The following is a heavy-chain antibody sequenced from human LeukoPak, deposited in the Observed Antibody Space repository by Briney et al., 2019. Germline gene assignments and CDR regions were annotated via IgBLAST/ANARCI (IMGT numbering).Heavy chain of an antibody. D-gene: IGHD2-2*01. Sequence: GGSLRLSCAASGFTFSSYAMSWVRQAPGKGLEWVSSISSSSSYIYYADSVKGRFTISRDNAKNSLYLQMNSLRAEDTAVYYCARGRDCSSTSCYFNYMDVWGKGTTVTVSS. J-gene: IGHJ6*03. CDR2: ISSSSSYI. V-gene: IGHV3-21*01. CDR1: GFTFSSYA. CDR3: ARGRDCSSTSCYFNYMDV.